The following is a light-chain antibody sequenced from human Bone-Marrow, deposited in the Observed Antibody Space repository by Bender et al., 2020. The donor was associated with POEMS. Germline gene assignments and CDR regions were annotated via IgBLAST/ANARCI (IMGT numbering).Light chain of an antibody. CDR1: SLRTYY. V-gene: IGLV3-19*01. J-gene: IGLJ3*02. Sequence: SSELTQDPAVSVALGQTVRITCQGDSLRTYYASWYQQKPGQAPILVIYGKNNRPSGTPDRFSGSSSGNTASLTITGAQAEDEADYYCKSRDSSANHWLFGGGTKLTVL. CDR3: KSRDSSANHWL. CDR2: GKN.